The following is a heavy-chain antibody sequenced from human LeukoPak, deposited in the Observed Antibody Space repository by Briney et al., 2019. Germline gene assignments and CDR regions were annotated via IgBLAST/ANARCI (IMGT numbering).Heavy chain of an antibody. Sequence: PGGSLRLSCVASGFTFRSYDLHWVRQTTGKGLEWVSAIGTADDTFYPDSVKGRFTISRDDAKNSLYLQMSNLRVGDTAVYYCARSGHYHYYGLDVWGQGTTVTVSS. CDR1: GFTFRSYD. V-gene: IGHV3-13*04. J-gene: IGHJ6*02. CDR2: IGTADDT. CDR3: ARSGHYHYYGLDV.